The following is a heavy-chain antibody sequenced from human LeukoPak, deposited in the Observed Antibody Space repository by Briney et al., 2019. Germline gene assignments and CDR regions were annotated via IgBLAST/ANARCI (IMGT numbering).Heavy chain of an antibody. CDR1: GYTFTGSY. J-gene: IGHJ4*02. D-gene: IGHD3-22*01. V-gene: IGHV1-46*01. CDR3: ARAGAHYDSSGYPFDY. CDR2: INPSGGST. Sequence: ASVKVSCKASGYTFTGSYLHWVRQAPGQGLEWMGIINPSGGSTSYAQKFQGRVTMTRDTSTSTVYMELSSLRSEDTAVYYCARAGAHYDSSGYPFDYWGQGTLVTVSS.